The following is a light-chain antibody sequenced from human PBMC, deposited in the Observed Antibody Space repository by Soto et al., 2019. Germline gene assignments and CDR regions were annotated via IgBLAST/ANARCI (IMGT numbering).Light chain of an antibody. V-gene: IGLV2-8*01. Sequence: LTQPPSASGSAGQSVTISCTGPTNDVGGFNYVSWYQQHPGRVPKLIIYEVDKRPSGVPDRFSGSKSGNTASLTVSGLQADDEADYYCTSYAGNSNYVFGTGTKVTVL. CDR2: EVD. CDR1: TNDVGGFNY. J-gene: IGLJ1*01. CDR3: TSYAGNSNYV.